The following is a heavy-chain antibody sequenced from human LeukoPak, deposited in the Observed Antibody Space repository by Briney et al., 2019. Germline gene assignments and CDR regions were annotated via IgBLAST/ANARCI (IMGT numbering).Heavy chain of an antibody. V-gene: IGHV3-53*01. CDR3: ARGGYSYGYVNY. D-gene: IGHD5-18*01. Sequence: GGSLRLSCAASGFTFSSYWMSWVRQAPGKGLEWVSVIYSGGSTYYADSVKGRFTISRDNSKNTLYLQMNSLRAEDTAVYYCARGGYSYGYVNYWGQGTLVTVSS. J-gene: IGHJ4*02. CDR2: IYSGGST. CDR1: GFTFSSYW.